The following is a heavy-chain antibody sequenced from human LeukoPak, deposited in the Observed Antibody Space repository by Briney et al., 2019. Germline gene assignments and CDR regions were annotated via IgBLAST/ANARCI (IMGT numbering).Heavy chain of an antibody. D-gene: IGHD2-2*01. V-gene: IGHV3-30-3*01. J-gene: IGHJ5*02. CDR3: ARGGGSCSSTSCYFRWFDP. CDR2: ISYDGGNK. Sequence: GRSLRLSCAASGFAFSSYAMYWVRQAPGKGLEWVAVISYDGGNKYYADSVKGQFTISRDNSKNTLYLQMNSLRAEDTAVYSCARGGGSCSSTSCYFRWFDPWGQGTLVTVSS. CDR1: GFAFSSYA.